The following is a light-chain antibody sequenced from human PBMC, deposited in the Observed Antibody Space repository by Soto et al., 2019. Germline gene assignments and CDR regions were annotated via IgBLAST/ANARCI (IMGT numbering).Light chain of an antibody. CDR2: DAS. J-gene: IGKJ4*01. CDR1: QDSSNF. V-gene: IGKV1-33*01. CDR3: QQYANLPLT. Sequence: DMQLTQSPPSLSARVGDRVTITCRASQDSSNFLHWYQQKPGKAPKLLIYDASNLETGVPSRFSGGGSGTYFTFTINSLQPEDVATYYCQQYANLPLTFGGGTKVDNK.